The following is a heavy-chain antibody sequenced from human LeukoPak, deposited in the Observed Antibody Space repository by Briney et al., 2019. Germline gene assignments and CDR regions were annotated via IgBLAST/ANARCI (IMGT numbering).Heavy chain of an antibody. CDR3: ARQSGIRFLEWLLSFDY. CDR2: ISYDGSNK. J-gene: IGHJ4*02. CDR1: GFTFSSYA. D-gene: IGHD3-3*01. V-gene: IGHV3-30-3*01. Sequence: PGGSLRLSCAASGFTFSSYAMRWVRQAPGKGLEWVAVISYDGSNKYYADSVKGRFTISRDNSKNTLYLQMNSLRAEDTAVYYCARQSGIRFLEWLLSFDYWGQGTLVTVSS.